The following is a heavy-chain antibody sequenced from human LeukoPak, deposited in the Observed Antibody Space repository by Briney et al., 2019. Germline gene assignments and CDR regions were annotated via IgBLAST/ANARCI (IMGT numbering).Heavy chain of an antibody. Sequence: ASVKVSCKASGYTFTSYYMHWVRQAPGQGLEWMGIINPSGGSTSYAQKFRGRVTMTRDTSTSTVYMELSSLRSEDTAVYYCARDLAAAGYGMDVWGQGTTVTVSS. D-gene: IGHD6-13*01. CDR2: INPSGGST. CDR3: ARDLAAAGYGMDV. V-gene: IGHV1-46*01. CDR1: GYTFTSYY. J-gene: IGHJ6*02.